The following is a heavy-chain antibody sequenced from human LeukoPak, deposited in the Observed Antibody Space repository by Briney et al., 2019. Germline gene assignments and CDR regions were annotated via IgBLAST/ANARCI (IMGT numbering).Heavy chain of an antibody. CDR1: GYTFTSYD. CDR2: MHPNSVNT. J-gene: IGHJ6*02. CDR3: ARFGSSSWYVGYYYYGMDV. D-gene: IGHD6-13*01. Sequence: GASVKVSCKASGYTFTSYDVNWVRQATGQGLEWMGWMHPNSVNTGYAQKFHGRVTMTRNTSISTAYMDLCSLRSEATAVYYCARFGSSSWYVGYYYYGMDVWGPGTTVTVSS. V-gene: IGHV1-8*01.